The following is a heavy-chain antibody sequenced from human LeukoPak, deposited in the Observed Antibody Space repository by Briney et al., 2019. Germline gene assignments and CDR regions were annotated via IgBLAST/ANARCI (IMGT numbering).Heavy chain of an antibody. V-gene: IGHV3-30*19. CDR3: ARDHRPYYYDSMTY. J-gene: IGHJ4*02. Sequence: GTSLRLSCAASGFTFRSHGMHWVRQAPGKGLEWVAVISYDGSNKYYADSVKGRFTISRDNSKNTLYLQMNSLRAEDTAVYYCARDHRPYYYDSMTYWGQGTLVTVSS. D-gene: IGHD3-22*01. CDR2: ISYDGSNK. CDR1: GFTFRSHG.